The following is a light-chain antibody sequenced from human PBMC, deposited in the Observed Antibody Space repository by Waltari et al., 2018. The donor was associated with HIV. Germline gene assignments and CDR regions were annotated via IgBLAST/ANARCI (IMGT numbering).Light chain of an antibody. V-gene: IGLV1-40*01. CDR2: GNN. CDR1: PSNIGADYD. CDR3: HSYDSGLGAL. Sequence: QSVLTQPPSVSGAPGQKVTISCTGSPSNIGADYDVHWYQQLHGRAPKVLIYGNNKRPSGIPDRFSGSKSGTSASLAITGLQSDDEADYYCHSYDSGLGALFGGGTKVTVL. J-gene: IGLJ3*02.